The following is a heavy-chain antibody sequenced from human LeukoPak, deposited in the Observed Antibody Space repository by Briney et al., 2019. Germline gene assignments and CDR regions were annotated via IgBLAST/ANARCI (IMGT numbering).Heavy chain of an antibody. CDR3: TRGLHWNDFNWFDS. Sequence: GGSLRLSCAASGFTFTNFWMNWVRQTPGKGLMWVSRIQTDGSTRYAESVKGRFTISRDNAKNTVYLQMNTLSAEDTAIYYCTRGLHWNDFNWFDSWGQGTLVTVSS. CDR1: GFTFTNFW. J-gene: IGHJ5*01. V-gene: IGHV3-74*01. CDR2: IQTDGST. D-gene: IGHD1-1*01.